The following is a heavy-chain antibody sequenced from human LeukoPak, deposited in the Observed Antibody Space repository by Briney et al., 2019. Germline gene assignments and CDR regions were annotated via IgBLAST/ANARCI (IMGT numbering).Heavy chain of an antibody. D-gene: IGHD3-22*01. J-gene: IGHJ5*02. CDR1: GGTFSSYA. CDR2: IIPIFGTA. CDR3: ARDGYYDSSGSHNWFDP. V-gene: IGHV1-69*13. Sequence: SVKVSCKASGGTFSSYAISWVRQAPGQGLEWMGGIIPIFGTANYAQKFQGRVTITADESTSTAYMELSSLRSEDTAVYYCARDGYYDSSGSHNWFDPWGQGTLVTVSS.